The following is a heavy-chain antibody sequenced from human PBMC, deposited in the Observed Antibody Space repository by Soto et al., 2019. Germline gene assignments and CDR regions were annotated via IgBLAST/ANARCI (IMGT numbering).Heavy chain of an antibody. CDR1: GFTFSLYS. Sequence: EVQLVESGGGLVQPGGSLRLSCAASGFTFSLYSMSWVRQAPGKGLEWVSYISRSSTGIHYADSVKGRFTISRDDATNSRHLQRNSLRDGDTAVYYCLKAVNWGLDVWGQGTTVSISS. V-gene: IGHV3-48*02. J-gene: IGHJ6*02. CDR3: LKAVNWGLDV. D-gene: IGHD1-20*01. CDR2: ISRSSTGI.